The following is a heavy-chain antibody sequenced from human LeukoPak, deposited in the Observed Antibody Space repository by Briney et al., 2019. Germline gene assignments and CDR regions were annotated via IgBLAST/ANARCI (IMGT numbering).Heavy chain of an antibody. D-gene: IGHD3-10*01. J-gene: IGHJ5*02. V-gene: IGHV4-59*01. CDR3: ARADPNASGYFYRFNWFDP. CDR1: GGSTSSYY. Sequence: PSETLSLTCTVSGGSTSSYYWNWVRQPPGKGLEWIENIYSSGSTDYNPSLKSRVTISLDTSKFQFSLRLNSVTAADTAVYYCARADPNASGYFYRFNWFDPWGQGTLVTVSS. CDR2: IYSSGST.